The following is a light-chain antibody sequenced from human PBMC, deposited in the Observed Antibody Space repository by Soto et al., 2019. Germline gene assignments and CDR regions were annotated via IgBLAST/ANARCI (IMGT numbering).Light chain of an antibody. CDR2: DAS. Sequence: EIVLTQSPATLSLSPGEIATLSCRASQSVSSYLAWYQQKPGQAPRLLIYDASNRATGIPARFSGSGSGTDFTLTSSSLEPEDFAVYYCQHRSNWPPYTFGQGTKLEIK. V-gene: IGKV3-11*01. CDR1: QSVSSY. CDR3: QHRSNWPPYT. J-gene: IGKJ2*01.